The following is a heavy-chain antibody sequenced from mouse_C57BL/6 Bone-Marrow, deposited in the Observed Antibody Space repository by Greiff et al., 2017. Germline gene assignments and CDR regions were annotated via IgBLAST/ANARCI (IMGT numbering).Heavy chain of an antibody. V-gene: IGHV1-81*01. CDR2: IYPRSGNT. CDR1: GYTFTSYG. J-gene: IGHJ4*01. CDR3: ARVGFYAMDY. Sequence: VKLVESGAELARPGASVKLSCKASGYTFTSYGISWVKQRTGQGLEWIGEIYPRSGNTYYNEKFKGKATLTADKSSSTAYMELRSLTSEDSAVYFCARVGFYAMDYWGQGTSVTVSS.